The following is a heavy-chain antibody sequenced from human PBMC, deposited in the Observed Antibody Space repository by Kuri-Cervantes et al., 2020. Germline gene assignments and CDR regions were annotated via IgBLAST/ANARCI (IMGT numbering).Heavy chain of an antibody. V-gene: IGHV2-5*02. CDR1: GFSLNTGGVG. D-gene: IGHD5/OR15-5a*01. J-gene: IGHJ4*02. CDR2: IYWDDDK. Sequence: SGPTLVKPTQTLTLTCTFSGFSLNTGGVGVGWIRQPPGKALEWLALIYWDDDKRYSPSLKSRLTITKDTSKNQVVLTMTNLDPVDTATYYCAHRPGIVSTMAYFDYWGQGILVTVSS. CDR3: AHRPGIVSTMAYFDY.